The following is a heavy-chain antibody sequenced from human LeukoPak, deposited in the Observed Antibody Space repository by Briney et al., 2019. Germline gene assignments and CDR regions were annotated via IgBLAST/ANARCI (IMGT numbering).Heavy chain of an antibody. V-gene: IGHV3-23*01. D-gene: IGHD6-6*01. Sequence: PGGSLRLSCAASGFTFSTYAMSWVRQAPGKGLEWVSTISGTIDSTYYADSVKGRFTISRDTSKNTLYLQMNSLRADDTAVYYCARNPVAALNWFDPWGQGTLVTVSS. J-gene: IGHJ5*02. CDR3: ARNPVAALNWFDP. CDR1: GFTFSTYA. CDR2: ISGTIDST.